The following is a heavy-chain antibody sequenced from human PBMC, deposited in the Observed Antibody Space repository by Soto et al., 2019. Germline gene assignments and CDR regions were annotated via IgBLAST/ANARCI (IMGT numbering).Heavy chain of an antibody. V-gene: IGHV6-1*01. D-gene: IGHD6-6*01. CDR2: TYSRSKWYN. J-gene: IGHJ6*02. Sequence: SQTLSLTCAISGDSFSSNSAAWNWIRQSPSRGLEWLGRTYSRSKWYNDYAVSVKSRITINPDTSKNQFSLQLNSVTPEDTAVYYCARDLAARRPHLHYYYGMDVWGQGTTVTVSS. CDR1: GDSFSSNSAA. CDR3: ARDLAARRPHLHYYYGMDV.